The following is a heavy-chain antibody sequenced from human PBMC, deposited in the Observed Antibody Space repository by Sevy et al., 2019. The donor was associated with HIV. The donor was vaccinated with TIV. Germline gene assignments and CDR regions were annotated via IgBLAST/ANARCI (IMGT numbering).Heavy chain of an antibody. Sequence: ASVKVSCKASGYIFIDYYMHWVRQAPGQGLEWMGRINPNSGGTNYTQKFQGRVTMTRDTSITTVYMELSSLRSDDTAVYYGVRVSFRNYFDHWGQGTLVTVSS. V-gene: IGHV1-2*06. CDR1: GYIFIDYY. CDR3: VRVSFRNYFDH. CDR2: INPNSGGT. J-gene: IGHJ4*02.